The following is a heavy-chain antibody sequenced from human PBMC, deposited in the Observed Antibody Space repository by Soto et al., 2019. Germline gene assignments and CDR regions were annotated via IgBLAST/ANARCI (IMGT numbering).Heavy chain of an antibody. CDR2: IIPIFGTA. J-gene: IGHJ3*02. Sequence: SVKVSCKASGYTFTSYAISWVRQAPGQGLEWMGGIIPIFGTANYAQKFQGRVTITADKSTSTAYMELSSLRSEDTAVYYCASGYCSSTSCTAYAFDIWGQGTMVTVSS. V-gene: IGHV1-69*06. D-gene: IGHD2-2*01. CDR1: GYTFTSYA. CDR3: ASGYCSSTSCTAYAFDI.